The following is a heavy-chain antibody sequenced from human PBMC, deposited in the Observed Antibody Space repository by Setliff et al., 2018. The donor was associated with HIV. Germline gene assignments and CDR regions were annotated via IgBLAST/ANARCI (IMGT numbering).Heavy chain of an antibody. V-gene: IGHV1-69*13. CDR1: GGTFSTYA. CDR2: IIPFYGTA. J-gene: IGHJ4*02. D-gene: IGHD6-6*01. CDR3: ARGLEYSTSSPFDY. Sequence: SVKVSCKASGGTFSTYAISWVRQAPGQGLEWMGVIIPFYGTAIYAQSFQGRVTITADESTSTGYMELSSLRSEDTAVYYCARGLEYSTSSPFDYWGQGTLVTVSS.